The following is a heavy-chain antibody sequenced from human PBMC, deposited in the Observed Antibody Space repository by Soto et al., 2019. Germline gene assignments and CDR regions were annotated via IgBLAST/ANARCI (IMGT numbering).Heavy chain of an antibody. CDR3: ASVLSGWYWIDY. CDR1: GYTFTSYA. Sequence: QVQLVQSGAEVKKPGASVKVSCKASGYTFTSYAMHWVRQAPGQRLEWMGWINAGNGNTKYSQKFQGRVTITRDRSASTAYMELSSLRSEDTAVYYCASVLSGWYWIDYWGQGTLVTVYS. V-gene: IGHV1-3*01. J-gene: IGHJ4*02. D-gene: IGHD6-19*01. CDR2: INAGNGNT.